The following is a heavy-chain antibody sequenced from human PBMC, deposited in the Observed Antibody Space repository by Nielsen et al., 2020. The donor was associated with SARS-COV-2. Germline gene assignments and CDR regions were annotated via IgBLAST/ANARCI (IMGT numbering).Heavy chain of an antibody. CDR2: ISSSSSYI. J-gene: IGHJ4*02. D-gene: IGHD6-13*01. CDR1: GFTFSSYS. CDR3: ARLGTAAGLDY. Sequence: GGSLRLSCAASGFTFSSYSMNWVSQAPGKGLEWVSSISSSSSYIYYADSVKGRFTISRDNAKNSLYLQMNSLRAEDTAVYYCARLGTAAGLDYWGQGTLVTVSS. V-gene: IGHV3-21*01.